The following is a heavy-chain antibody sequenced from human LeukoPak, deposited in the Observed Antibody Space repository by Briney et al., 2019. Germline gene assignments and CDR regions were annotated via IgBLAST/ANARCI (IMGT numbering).Heavy chain of an antibody. CDR2: IYSGGST. J-gene: IGHJ5*02. V-gene: IGHV3-66*01. CDR3: ARVIGATWFDP. D-gene: IGHD2-15*01. CDR1: GITVSSNY. Sequence: PGGSLRLSCAASGITVSSNYMSWVRQAPGKGLEWVSVIYSGGSTYYADFVKGRFTISRDNSKNTLYLQMKSLRAEDTAVYYCARVIGATWFDPWGQGTLVTVSS.